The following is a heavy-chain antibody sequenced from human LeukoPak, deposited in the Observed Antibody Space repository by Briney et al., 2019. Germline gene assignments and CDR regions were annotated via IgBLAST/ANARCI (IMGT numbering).Heavy chain of an antibody. CDR3: ARSIAVYDFWSGYYRGYFDY. Sequence: PSETLSLTCAVYGGSFSGYYWSWIRQPPGKGLEWIGSIYHSGSTYYNPSLKSRVTISVDTSKNQFSLKLSSVTAADTAVYYCARSIAVYDFWSGYYRGYFDYWGQGTLVTVSS. V-gene: IGHV4-34*01. CDR2: IYHSGST. CDR1: GGSFSGYY. D-gene: IGHD3-3*01. J-gene: IGHJ4*02.